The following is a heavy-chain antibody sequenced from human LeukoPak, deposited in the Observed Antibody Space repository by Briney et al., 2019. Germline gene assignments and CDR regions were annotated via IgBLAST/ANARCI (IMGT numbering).Heavy chain of an antibody. J-gene: IGHJ6*02. CDR2: INPNSGGT. V-gene: IGHV1-2*02. CDR1: GYTFTGYY. Sequence: ASVKVSCKASGYTFTGYYMHWVRQAPGQGLEWMGWINPNSGGTNYAQKFQGRVTMTRDTSISTAYMELRRLRSDDTAVYYCARVRPGWFYGMDVWGQGTTVTVSS. CDR3: ARVRPGWFYGMDV. D-gene: IGHD2-15*01.